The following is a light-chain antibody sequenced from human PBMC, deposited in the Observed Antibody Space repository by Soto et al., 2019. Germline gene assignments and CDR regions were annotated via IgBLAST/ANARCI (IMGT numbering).Light chain of an antibody. Sequence: EIFFPQSQGTLSLSPESRSTLSCRASQSVSSSYLAWYQQKPGQVPRLLIYGASTRATGVPARFSGSGSGTEFILTISSLQSEDFAIYYCQQYNNWLLTFGGG. CDR3: QQYNNWLLT. CDR1: QSVSSSY. J-gene: IGKJ4*01. CDR2: GAS. V-gene: IGKV3-15*01.